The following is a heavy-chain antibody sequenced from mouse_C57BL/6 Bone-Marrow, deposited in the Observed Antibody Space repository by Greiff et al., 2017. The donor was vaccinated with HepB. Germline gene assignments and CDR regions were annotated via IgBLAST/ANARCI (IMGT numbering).Heavy chain of an antibody. J-gene: IGHJ3*01. CDR3: ARSNSSYYYGSSWFAY. CDR1: GYTFTSYG. D-gene: IGHD1-1*01. CDR2: IYPRSGNT. Sequence: QVQLQQSGAELARPGASVKLSCKASGYTFTSYGISWVKQRTGQGLEWIGEIYPRSGNTYYNEKFKGKSTLTVDKSSSTAYMQLSSLTSEDSAVYYCARSNSSYYYGSSWFAYWGQGTLVTVSA. V-gene: IGHV1-81*01.